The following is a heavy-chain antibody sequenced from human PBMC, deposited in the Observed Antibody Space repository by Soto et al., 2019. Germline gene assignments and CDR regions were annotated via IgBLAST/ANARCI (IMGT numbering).Heavy chain of an antibody. CDR2: ISSGNSDT. CDR3: ARDIDNRDYYYGLDV. Sequence: GGSLRLSCAASGLTFRCYTMNWVRQAPGKGLEWVSSISSGNSDTYYADSVKGRFTISRDNAKNSLYLQMNSLRADDTAVYYCARDIDNRDYYYGLDVWGQGTTVTVSS. D-gene: IGHD1-20*01. J-gene: IGHJ6*02. V-gene: IGHV3-21*01. CDR1: GLTFRCYT.